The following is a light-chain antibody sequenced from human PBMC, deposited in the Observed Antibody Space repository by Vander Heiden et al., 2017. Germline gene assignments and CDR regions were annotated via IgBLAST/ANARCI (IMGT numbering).Light chain of an antibody. V-gene: IGLV2-14*01. J-gene: IGLJ2*01. CDR3: SSYTSSSTLV. CDR1: SSDVGGYDY. Sequence: QSALTQPASLSGSPGRSITISCPGTSSDVGGYDYVSWYQQHPGKAPKLMIYEVSNRPSGVANRFSGSKSGNTASLTISGLQAEDDADYYCSSYTSSSTLVFGGGTKLTVL. CDR2: EVS.